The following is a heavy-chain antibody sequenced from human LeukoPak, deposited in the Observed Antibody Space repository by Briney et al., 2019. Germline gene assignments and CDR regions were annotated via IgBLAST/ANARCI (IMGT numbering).Heavy chain of an antibody. CDR1: GYTFTSYY. V-gene: IGHV1-46*01. Sequence: ASVKVSCKASGYTFTSYYMHWVRQAPGQGLEWMGIINPSGGSTSYAQKFQGRVTMTGDTSTSTVYMELSSLRSENTAVYYCARDNRSRRGGDRQAAFDIWGQGTVVTVSS. J-gene: IGHJ3*02. D-gene: IGHD2-21*02. CDR2: INPSGGST. CDR3: ARDNRSRRGGDRQAAFDI.